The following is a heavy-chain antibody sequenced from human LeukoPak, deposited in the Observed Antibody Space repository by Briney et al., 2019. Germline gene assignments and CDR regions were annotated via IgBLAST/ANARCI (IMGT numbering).Heavy chain of an antibody. V-gene: IGHV1-69*05. D-gene: IGHD6-6*01. CDR2: IIPIFGTA. CDR1: GGTFSSYA. J-gene: IGHJ6*03. CDR3: ARDRRVGIAAHPHYYYYMDV. Sequence: GASVKVSCKASGGTFSSYAISWVRQAPGQGLEWMGRIIPIFGTANYAQKFQGRVTITTDESTSTAYMELSSLRSEDTAVYYCARDRRVGIAAHPHYYYYMDVWGKGTTVTVSS.